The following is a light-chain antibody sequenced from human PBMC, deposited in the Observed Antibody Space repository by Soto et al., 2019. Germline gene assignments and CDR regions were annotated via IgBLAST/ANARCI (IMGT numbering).Light chain of an antibody. J-gene: IGKJ4*01. Sequence: DIQMTQSPSSLSASVEDRVIITCRASQSISNHLNWYQQKPGKAPKLLIFAASSLQSGVPSRFSGSRSGPDFTLTISSLQPEDFATYYCQQVNYYPFTFGGGTRVEIK. CDR3: QQVNYYPFT. CDR1: QSISNH. V-gene: IGKV1-39*01. CDR2: AAS.